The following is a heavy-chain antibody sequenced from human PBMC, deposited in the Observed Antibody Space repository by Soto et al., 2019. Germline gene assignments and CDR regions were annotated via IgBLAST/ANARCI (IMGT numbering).Heavy chain of an antibody. J-gene: IGHJ4*02. D-gene: IGHD2-15*01. Sequence: QVQLVQSGAEVKKAGASVKLSCKASGYTFTSYAIHWVRQAPGQRLEWMAWINAGTGNTKYSEKFQGRVTITRDTSASTVFMELSSLRSEDTAVYYCTSGCSGGTCYIFEFWGQGTLVTVSS. CDR2: INAGTGNT. CDR3: TSGCSGGTCYIFEF. V-gene: IGHV1-3*01. CDR1: GYTFTSYA.